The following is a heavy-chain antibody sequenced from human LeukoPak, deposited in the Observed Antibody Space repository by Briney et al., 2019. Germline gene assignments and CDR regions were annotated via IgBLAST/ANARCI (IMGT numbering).Heavy chain of an antibody. V-gene: IGHV4-59*01. J-gene: IGHJ3*02. CDR2: IYYSGST. CDR1: GGSISSYY. CDR3: ARVGGDYSDAFDI. Sequence: SETLSLTCTVSGGSISSYYWSWIRQPPGKGLEWIGYIYYSGSTNYNPFLKSRVTISVDTSKNQFSLKLSSVTAADTAVYYCARVGGDYSDAFDIWGQGTMVTASS. D-gene: IGHD4-17*01.